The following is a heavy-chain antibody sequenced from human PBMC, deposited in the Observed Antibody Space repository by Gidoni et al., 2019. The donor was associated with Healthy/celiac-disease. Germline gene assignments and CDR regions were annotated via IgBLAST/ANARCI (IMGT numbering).Heavy chain of an antibody. J-gene: IGHJ4*02. Sequence: QVQLQESGPGLVKPSETLSLTCTVAGGSISSYYWRWIRQPPGKGLEWIGYIYYSGSTNYNPSLKSRVPISVDTSNNQFSLKLSSVTAADTAVYYCARGIHQRYFDYWGQGTLVTVSS. CDR1: GGSISSYY. CDR2: IYYSGST. CDR3: ARGIHQRYFDY. D-gene: IGHD5-18*01. V-gene: IGHV4-59*01.